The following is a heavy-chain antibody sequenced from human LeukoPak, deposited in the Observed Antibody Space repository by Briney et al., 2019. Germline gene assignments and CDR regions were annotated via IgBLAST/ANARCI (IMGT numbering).Heavy chain of an antibody. D-gene: IGHD3-22*01. CDR2: IFYSGST. V-gene: IGHV4-59*12. CDR3: AKSNGYGLIDI. Sequence: KPSETLSLTCTVSGGSISSSYWSWIRQPPGKALEWIGNIFYSGSTYYSPSLKSRVTISLDTSRNQFSLKLNSVTAADTAVYYCAKSNGYGLIDIWGQGTMVTVSS. J-gene: IGHJ3*02. CDR1: GGSISSSY.